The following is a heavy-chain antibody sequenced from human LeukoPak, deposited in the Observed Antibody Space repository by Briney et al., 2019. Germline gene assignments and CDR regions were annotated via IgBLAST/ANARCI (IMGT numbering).Heavy chain of an antibody. CDR3: AKRGAEVGATVAPGDY. J-gene: IGHJ4*02. CDR2: ISGSGGST. CDR1: GFTFSSCG. Sequence: PGGSLRLSCAASGFTFSSCGMSWVRQAPGKGLEWVSAISGSGGSTYYADSVKGRFTISRDNSKNTLYLQMNSLRAEDTAVYYCAKRGAEVGATVAPGDYWGQGTLVTVSS. V-gene: IGHV3-23*01. D-gene: IGHD1-26*01.